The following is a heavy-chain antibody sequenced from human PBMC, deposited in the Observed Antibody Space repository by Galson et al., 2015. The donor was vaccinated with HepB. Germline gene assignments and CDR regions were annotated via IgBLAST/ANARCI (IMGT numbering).Heavy chain of an antibody. J-gene: IGHJ4*02. D-gene: IGHD3-10*01. V-gene: IGHV6-1*01. Sequence: CAISGDSVSSHSAAWNWIRQSPSRGLEWLGRTYYRSKWYNDYAVSVKSRITINPDTSKNQFSLQLNSVTPEDTAVYYCARDPVGVTMVRGVGILDYWGQGTLVTVSS. CDR2: TYYRSKWYN. CDR1: GDSVSSHSAA. CDR3: ARDPVGVTMVRGVGILDY.